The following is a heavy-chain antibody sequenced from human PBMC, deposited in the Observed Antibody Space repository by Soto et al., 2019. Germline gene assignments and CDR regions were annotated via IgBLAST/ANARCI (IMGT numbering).Heavy chain of an antibody. CDR2: IYPGDSRI. D-gene: IGHD3-3*01. Sequence: PGESLKISCKGSAYIFVTYWIGWVRQMPGQGLEWVGVIYPGDSRIRYSPPFQGQVTISADKSISTAYLQWSSLRASDTAMYYCATRRLLSPEFGPWGQGTLVTVSS. J-gene: IGHJ5*02. CDR1: AYIFVTYW. V-gene: IGHV5-51*01. CDR3: ATRRLLSPEFGP.